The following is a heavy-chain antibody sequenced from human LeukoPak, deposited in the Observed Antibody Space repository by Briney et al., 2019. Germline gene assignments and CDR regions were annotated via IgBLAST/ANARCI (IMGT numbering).Heavy chain of an antibody. CDR1: GYRFTNYW. J-gene: IGHJ4*02. Sequence: GESLKISCKGSGYRFTNYWIAWVRQMRGKGLEWMGIIYPGDSETSYSPSFEGQVTISADKSISTAYLQWSSLRASDTAMYYCARRGETASGPLDYWGQGTLVTVSS. CDR3: ARRGETASGPLDY. D-gene: IGHD6-13*01. CDR2: IYPGDSET. V-gene: IGHV5-51*01.